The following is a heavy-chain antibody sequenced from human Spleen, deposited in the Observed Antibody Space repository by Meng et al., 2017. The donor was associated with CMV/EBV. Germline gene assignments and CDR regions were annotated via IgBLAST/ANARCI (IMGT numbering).Heavy chain of an antibody. V-gene: IGHV1-2*02. Sequence: ASVKVSCKASGYTFTDYHLHWVRQAPGQGLEWVGWINPNSGDTDYAQKFQGRVTMTRDTSISTAHMELNRLRSDDTAVYYCARDFQHHYYGMDVWGQGTTVTVSS. D-gene: IGHD6-13*01. J-gene: IGHJ6*02. CDR1: GYTFTDYH. CDR2: INPNSGDT. CDR3: ARDFQHHYYGMDV.